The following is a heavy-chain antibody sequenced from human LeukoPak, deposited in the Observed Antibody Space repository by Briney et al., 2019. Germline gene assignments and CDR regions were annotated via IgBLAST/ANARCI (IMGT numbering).Heavy chain of an antibody. CDR2: IYPVDSYS. Sequence: GESLKISLKASGYSFADYWIGWVPQMPGKGVEWMRIIYPVDSYSPSSPSFQGQVTISADKSIRTAYLQWSRLKASDTAMYYCARSDQLRWFGDARRPFYYGIDVWGQGTTVTVSS. D-gene: IGHD3-10*01. V-gene: IGHV5-51*01. CDR3: ARSDQLRWFGDARRPFYYGIDV. CDR1: GYSFADYW. J-gene: IGHJ6*02.